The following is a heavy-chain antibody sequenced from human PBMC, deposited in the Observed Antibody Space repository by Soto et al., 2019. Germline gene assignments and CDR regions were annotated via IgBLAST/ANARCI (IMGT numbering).Heavy chain of an antibody. CDR3: AKDASSWSYYHYGMDV. CDR2: ISGYNDNT. D-gene: IGHD2-2*01. CDR1: GYIFSNFG. V-gene: IGHV1-18*01. J-gene: IGHJ6*02. Sequence: QIQLVQSGPEVRKPGASVKVSCKASGYIFSNFGISWVRQAPGQGLEWMGWISGYNDNTNYAQKFQDRVRMTTDISTSTAYMELTTLRPEDTAVYYCAKDASSWSYYHYGMDVWAQGTTVTVSS.